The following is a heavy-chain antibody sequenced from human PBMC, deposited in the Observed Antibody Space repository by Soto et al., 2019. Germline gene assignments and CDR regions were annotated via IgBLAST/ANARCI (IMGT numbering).Heavy chain of an antibody. CDR2: IYPGDSDT. Sequence: GESLKISCKGSGYSFTSYWIVWVRQMPGKGLEWMGIIYPGDSDTRYSPSFQGQVTISADKSISTAYLQWSSLKASDTAMYYCARLSGFWSASGPMDVWGQGTTVTVSS. J-gene: IGHJ6*02. CDR3: ARLSGFWSASGPMDV. V-gene: IGHV5-51*01. D-gene: IGHD3-3*01. CDR1: GYSFTSYW.